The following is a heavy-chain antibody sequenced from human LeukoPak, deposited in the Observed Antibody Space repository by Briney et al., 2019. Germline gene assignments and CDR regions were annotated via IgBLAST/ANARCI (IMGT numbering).Heavy chain of an antibody. CDR2: IYHSGST. CDR1: GYSISSGYY. Sequence: SETLSLTCAVSGYSISSGYYWGWIRQPPGKGLEWIGSIYHSGSTYYNPSLKSRVTISVDTSKNQFSLKLSSVTAADTAVYYCARGETGNWSDPWGQGTLVTVSS. J-gene: IGHJ5*02. D-gene: IGHD1-1*01. CDR3: ARGETGNWSDP. V-gene: IGHV4-38-2*01.